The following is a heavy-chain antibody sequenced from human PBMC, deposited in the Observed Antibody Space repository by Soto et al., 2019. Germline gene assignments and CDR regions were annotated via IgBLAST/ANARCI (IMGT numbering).Heavy chain of an antibody. J-gene: IGHJ4*02. Sequence: SGGSLRLSCAASTFSLSDYYMSWIRHAPGRGLEWVAYSSSTTSYTNYADSVKGRFTIPRDNAKNSLYLQMKSLRAEDTAVYYCARSSHRGYFFDNWGQGTLVTVSS. CDR1: TFSLSDYY. V-gene: IGHV3-11*06. CDR2: SSSTTSYT. D-gene: IGHD3-10*01. CDR3: ARSSHRGYFFDN.